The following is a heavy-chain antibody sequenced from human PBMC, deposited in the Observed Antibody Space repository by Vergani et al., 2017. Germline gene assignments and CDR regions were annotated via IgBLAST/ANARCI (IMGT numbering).Heavy chain of an antibody. J-gene: IGHJ4*02. Sequence: QVQLVESGGGVVQPGRSLRLSCAASGFTFSSYAMHWVRQAPGKGLEWVAFIRYDGSNKYYADSVKGRFTISRDNSKNTLYLQMNSLRAEDTAVYYCAKDFNKRIVEMGFDYWGQGTLVTVSS. CDR3: AKDFNKRIVEMGFDY. CDR2: IRYDGSNK. CDR1: GFTFSSYA. D-gene: IGHD2-21*01. V-gene: IGHV3-30*02.